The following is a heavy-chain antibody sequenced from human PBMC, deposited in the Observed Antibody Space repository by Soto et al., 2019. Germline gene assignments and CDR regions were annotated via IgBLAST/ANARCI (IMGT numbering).Heavy chain of an antibody. CDR3: ARGSFGHAFDI. V-gene: IGHV3-74*01. D-gene: IGHD3-16*01. J-gene: IGHJ3*02. CDR2: VNNDGSGT. CDR1: GFTFSRYW. Sequence: EVQLAESGGDLVQPGGSLRLSCAASGFTFSRYWMHWVRQAPGKGLVWVSRVNNDGSGTIYADSVKGRFTVSRDNAKNTLFLQMNSLRVDDTAMYYCARGSFGHAFDIWGQGTMVTVSS.